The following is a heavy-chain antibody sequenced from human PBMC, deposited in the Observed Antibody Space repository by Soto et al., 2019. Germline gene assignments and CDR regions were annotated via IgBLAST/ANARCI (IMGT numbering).Heavy chain of an antibody. Sequence: ASVKVSCKASGYNFIDYDINWVRQSTGQGLEWVGWMTPSSGDTGYAQKFQGRVTLTRDTSIGTAYMELSSLKSEDTAVYYCARNPYSSGRFDPWGQGTLVTVSS. CDR1: GYNFIDYD. CDR2: MTPSSGDT. D-gene: IGHD6-19*01. V-gene: IGHV1-8*01. J-gene: IGHJ5*02. CDR3: ARNPYSSGRFDP.